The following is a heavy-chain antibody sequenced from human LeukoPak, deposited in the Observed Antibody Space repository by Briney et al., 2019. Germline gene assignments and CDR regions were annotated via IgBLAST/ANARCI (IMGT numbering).Heavy chain of an antibody. CDR1: GYSISSGYY. V-gene: IGHV4-34*01. Sequence: SETLSLTCTVSGYSISSGYYWSWIRQPLGKGLEWIGEINHSGSTNYNPSLKSRVTISVDTSKNQFSLKLSSVTAADTAVYYCASLGNSSGQSRRFDPWGQGTLVTVSS. CDR3: ASLGNSSGQSRRFDP. D-gene: IGHD6-25*01. J-gene: IGHJ5*02. CDR2: INHSGST.